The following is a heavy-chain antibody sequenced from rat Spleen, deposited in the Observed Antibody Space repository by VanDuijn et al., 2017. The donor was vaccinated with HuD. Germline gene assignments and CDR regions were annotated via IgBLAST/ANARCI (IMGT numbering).Heavy chain of an antibody. CDR2: ITNTGGSI. J-gene: IGHJ1*01. CDR3: ARHPGRYYYVLGLHWYFDF. CDR1: GFTFSRYW. Sequence: EVQLVETGGGVVQPGKSLKLSCVASGFTFSRYWMYWVRQAPGKGLEWVASITNTGGSIYYPDSVKGRFTISRDNAKSTLYLHMDSLRSEDTATYYCARHPGRYYYVLGLHWYFDFWGPGTMVTVSS. V-gene: IGHV5-31*01. D-gene: IGHD1-12*01.